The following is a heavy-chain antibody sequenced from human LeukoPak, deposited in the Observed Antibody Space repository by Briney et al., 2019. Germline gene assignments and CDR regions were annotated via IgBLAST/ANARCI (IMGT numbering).Heavy chain of an antibody. Sequence: SETLSLTCAVYGGSFSGYYWSWIRQPPGKGLEWIGEINHSGSTNYNPSLKSRVTISVDTSKNQFSLKLSSVTAADTAVYYCARDACPGSTNGVCYSGYYYMDVWGKGTTVTVSS. V-gene: IGHV4-34*01. CDR2: INHSGST. CDR1: GGSFSGYY. J-gene: IGHJ6*03. CDR3: ARDACPGSTNGVCYSGYYYMDV. D-gene: IGHD2-8*01.